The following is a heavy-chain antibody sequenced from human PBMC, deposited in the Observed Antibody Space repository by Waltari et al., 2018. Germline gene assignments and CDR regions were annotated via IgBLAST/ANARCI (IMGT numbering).Heavy chain of an antibody. CDR3: ARDPHYSPMATITSDY. J-gene: IGHJ4*02. V-gene: IGHV3-21*01. Sequence: EVQLVESGGGLVKPGGSLRLSCAASGFTFSSYSMNWVRQAPGKGLEWVSSISSSSSYIYYADAGKGRFTISRDNAKNSLYLQMNSLRAEDTAVYYCARDPHYSPMATITSDYWGQGTLVTVSS. CDR1: GFTFSSYS. D-gene: IGHD5-12*01. CDR2: ISSSSSYI.